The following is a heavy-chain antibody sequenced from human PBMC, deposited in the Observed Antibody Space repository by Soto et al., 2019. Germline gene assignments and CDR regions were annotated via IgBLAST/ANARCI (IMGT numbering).Heavy chain of an antibody. D-gene: IGHD1-1*01. CDR1: RYIFTAYF. Sequence: QVQLVQSGAELKKPGASVKVSCKAPRYIFTAYFMHWVRQAPGQGLEWMGWINPNNGATHYGLSFQGRVTMTRDTSISTADMELSSLRSDDTAVSSCASHDPGARFDPWGQGTLVIFSS. J-gene: IGHJ5*02. CDR3: ASHDPGARFDP. CDR2: INPNNGAT. V-gene: IGHV1-2*02.